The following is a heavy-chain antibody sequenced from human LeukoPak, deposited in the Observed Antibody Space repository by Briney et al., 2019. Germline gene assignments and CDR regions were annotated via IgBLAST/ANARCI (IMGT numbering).Heavy chain of an antibody. Sequence: PGGSLRLSCAASGFTFRTYWMSWFRQAPGKGLEWVANIKEDGSEKYYGDSVKGRFTISRDNAKNSLYLEMNSLRVEDTARYYCARDSSGYQWGQGTLVTVSS. V-gene: IGHV3-7*01. CDR3: ARDSSGYQ. D-gene: IGHD3-22*01. CDR1: GFTFRTYW. CDR2: IKEDGSEK. J-gene: IGHJ4*02.